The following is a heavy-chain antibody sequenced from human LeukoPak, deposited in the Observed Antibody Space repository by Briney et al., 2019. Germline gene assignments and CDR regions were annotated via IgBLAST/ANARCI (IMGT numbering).Heavy chain of an antibody. Sequence: GGSLRLSCAASGFTFDDYAMHWVRQAPGKGLEWVSGISWNSGSIGYADSVKGRFTISRDNAKNSLYLQMNSLRAEDTAVYYCARAQPHYYDSSGYYIGDDAFDIWGQGTMVTVSS. V-gene: IGHV3-9*01. D-gene: IGHD3-22*01. CDR2: ISWNSGSI. CDR3: ARAQPHYYDSSGYYIGDDAFDI. J-gene: IGHJ3*02. CDR1: GFTFDDYA.